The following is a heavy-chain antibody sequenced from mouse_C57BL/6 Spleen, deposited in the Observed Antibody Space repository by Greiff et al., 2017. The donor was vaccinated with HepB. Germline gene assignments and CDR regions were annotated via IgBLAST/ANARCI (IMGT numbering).Heavy chain of an antibody. J-gene: IGHJ4*01. CDR2: ISSGSSTI. D-gene: IGHD2-5*01. Sequence: VQVVESGGGLVKPGGSLKLSCAASGFTFSDYGMHWVRQAPEKGLEWVAYISSGSSTIYYADTVKGRFTISRDNAKNTLFLQMTSLRSEDTAMYYCARDYYSNERAMDYWGQGTSVTVSS. V-gene: IGHV5-17*01. CDR3: ARDYYSNERAMDY. CDR1: GFTFSDYG.